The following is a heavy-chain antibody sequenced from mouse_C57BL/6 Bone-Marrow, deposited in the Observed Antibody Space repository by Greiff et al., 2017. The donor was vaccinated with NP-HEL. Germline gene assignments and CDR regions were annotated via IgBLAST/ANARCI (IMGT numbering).Heavy chain of an antibody. CDR3: ALDSSGYGAMDY. CDR2: FYPGSGSI. D-gene: IGHD3-2*02. Sequence: QVQLKQSGAELVKPGASVKLSCKASGYTFTEYTIHWVKQRSGQGLEWIGWFYPGSGSIKYNEKFKSKATLTVDTSSSTAYMQLSSLTSEDSAVYYCALDSSGYGAMDYWGQGTSVTVSS. CDR1: GYTFTEYT. J-gene: IGHJ4*01. V-gene: IGHV1-62-2*01.